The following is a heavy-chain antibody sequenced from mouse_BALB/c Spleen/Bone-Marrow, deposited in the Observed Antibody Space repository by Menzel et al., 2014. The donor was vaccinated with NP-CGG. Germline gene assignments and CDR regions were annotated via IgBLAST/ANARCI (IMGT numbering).Heavy chain of an antibody. CDR3: TRHFYGSSYFDY. Sequence: QVQLKQSGAELVKPGASVKLSCKASGYTFTDYIIHWIKQRSGQGLEWIWWFYPGSGNIKYNEKFKDKATLTADKSSSTVYMELSRLTSEDSAVYFCTRHFYGSSYFDYWGQGTTLTVSS. J-gene: IGHJ2*01. CDR1: GYTFTDYI. V-gene: IGHV1-62-2*01. D-gene: IGHD1-1*01. CDR2: FYPGSGNI.